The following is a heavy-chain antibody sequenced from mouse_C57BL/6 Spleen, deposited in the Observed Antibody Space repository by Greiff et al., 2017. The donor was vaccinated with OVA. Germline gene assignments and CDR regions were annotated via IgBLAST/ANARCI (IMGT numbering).Heavy chain of an antibody. CDR3: ARRGDYDGFAY. CDR1: GYTFTDYY. J-gene: IGHJ3*01. V-gene: IGHV1-84*01. CDR2: IYPGSGNT. D-gene: IGHD2-4*01. Sequence: QVQLKESGPELVKPGASVKISCKASGYTFTDYYINWVKQRPGQGLEWIGWIYPGSGNTTYNEKFKGKATLTVDTSSSTAYLQLSSLTSEDSAVYFCARRGDYDGFAYWGQGTLVTVSA.